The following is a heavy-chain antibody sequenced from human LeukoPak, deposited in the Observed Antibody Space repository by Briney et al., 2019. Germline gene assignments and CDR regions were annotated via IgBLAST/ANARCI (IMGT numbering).Heavy chain of an antibody. D-gene: IGHD3-10*01. CDR1: GFTFSDYA. J-gene: IGHJ4*02. V-gene: IGHV3-23*01. Sequence: GGSLRLSCAASGFTFSDYAMNWVRQAPGKGLEWVSAIGGGGGSPHYADSVKGRFTISRDNSRNTLYLQMDGLRAEDAAVYYCAKAPPGTAHYYFDSWGQGTLVTVSS. CDR2: IGGGGGSP. CDR3: AKAPPGTAHYYFDS.